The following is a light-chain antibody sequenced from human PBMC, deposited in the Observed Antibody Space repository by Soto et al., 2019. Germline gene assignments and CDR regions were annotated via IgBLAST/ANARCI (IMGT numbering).Light chain of an antibody. CDR3: ATWDDSLSGWV. J-gene: IGLJ3*02. CDR2: NSD. CDR1: SSNIGSYH. V-gene: IGLV1-47*01. Sequence: QPVLTQPPSASATPGQRVTISCSGSSSNIGSYHVYWFQHLPGAAPKLLIFNSDQRPSGVPDRLSGSKSGTSGSLAISGLRSEDEADYYCATWDDSLSGWVFGGGTKLTVL.